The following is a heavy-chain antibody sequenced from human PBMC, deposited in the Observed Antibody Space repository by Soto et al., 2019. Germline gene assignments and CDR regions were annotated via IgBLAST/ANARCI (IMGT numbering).Heavy chain of an antibody. CDR3: ARDLALIAVAGNAFDI. CDR1: GFTFSDYY. CDR2: ISSSGSTI. D-gene: IGHD6-19*01. Sequence: GGSLRLSCAASGFTFSDYYMSWIRQAPGKGLEWVSYISSSGSTIYYADSVKGRFTISRDNAKNSLYLQMNSLRAEDTAVYYCARDLALIAVAGNAFDIWGQGTMVTVSS. V-gene: IGHV3-11*01. J-gene: IGHJ3*02.